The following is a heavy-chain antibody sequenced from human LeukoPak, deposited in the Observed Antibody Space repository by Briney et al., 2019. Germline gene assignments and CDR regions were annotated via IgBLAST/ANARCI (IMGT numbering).Heavy chain of an antibody. CDR2: MKSKTDRGTT. CDR3: TTCRCSSWGNWFDP. D-gene: IGHD2-15*01. Sequence: NPGGSLRLSCAASGFSFSNAWMSWVRQAPGKGLEWVGRMKSKTDRGTTNYAAPVKGRFTISRDDSKNILYLQMNSLKTEDTAVYYCTTCRCSSWGNWFDPWGQGTLVTVSS. V-gene: IGHV3-15*01. J-gene: IGHJ5*02. CDR1: GFSFSNAW.